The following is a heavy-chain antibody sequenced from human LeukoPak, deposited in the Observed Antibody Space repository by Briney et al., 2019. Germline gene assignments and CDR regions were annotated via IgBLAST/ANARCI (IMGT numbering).Heavy chain of an antibody. CDR2: IYHSGTT. CDR1: DDSISSSHW. J-gene: IGHJ4*02. D-gene: IGHD2-2*01. V-gene: IGHV4-4*02. Sequence: PSGTLSLTCAVSDDSISSSHWWTWVRQPPGKGLEWIGEIYHSGTTTYNPSLKSRVTISVDTSKNQFSLKLTSVTAADTAIYFCARGLGYCSSTSCYSPVYWGQGTLVTVSS. CDR3: ARGLGYCSSTSCYSPVY.